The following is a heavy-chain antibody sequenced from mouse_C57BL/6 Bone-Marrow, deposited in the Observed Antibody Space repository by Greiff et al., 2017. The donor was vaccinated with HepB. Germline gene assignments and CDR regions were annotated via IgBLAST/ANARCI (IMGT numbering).Heavy chain of an antibody. J-gene: IGHJ2*01. Sequence: QVQLQQPGAELVKPGASVKLSCKASGYTFTSYWMHWVKQRPGQGLEWIGMIHPNSGSTNYYEKFKSKATLTVDKSSSTAYMQLSSLTSEDSAVYYCARRERGYYFDYWGQGTTLTVSS. CDR1: GYTFTSYW. CDR3: ARRERGYYFDY. V-gene: IGHV1-64*01. CDR2: IHPNSGST.